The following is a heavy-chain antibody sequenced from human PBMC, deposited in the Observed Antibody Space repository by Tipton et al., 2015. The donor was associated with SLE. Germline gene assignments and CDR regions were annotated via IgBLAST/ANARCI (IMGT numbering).Heavy chain of an antibody. CDR1: GGSIRNDY. J-gene: IGHJ5*01. CDR3: ARTPGSWGSAVWLDS. D-gene: IGHD3-10*01. Sequence: TLSLTCTVSGGSIRNDYWNWIRQPPGKGLEWIGYINYSGSTNYNPSLKSRVTISLDTSKNQFSLNLNSVTAADTAVYYCARTPGSWGSAVWLDSWGRGILVTVSS. V-gene: IGHV4-59*08. CDR2: INYSGST.